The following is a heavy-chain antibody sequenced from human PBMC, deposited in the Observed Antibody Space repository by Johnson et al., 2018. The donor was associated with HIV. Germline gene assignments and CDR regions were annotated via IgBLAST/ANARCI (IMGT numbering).Heavy chain of an antibody. Sequence: QVQLVESGGRVVQPGRSLRLSCAASGFTLSKHAMHWVRQAPGKGLEWVSVIYSGGSTYYADSVKGRFTISRDNAKNSLYLQMNSLRAEDKAVYYCARERSGWYGDAFDIWGQGTMVTVSS. D-gene: IGHD6-19*01. J-gene: IGHJ3*02. CDR1: GFTLSKHA. CDR3: ARERSGWYGDAFDI. V-gene: IGHV3-NL1*01. CDR2: IYSGGST.